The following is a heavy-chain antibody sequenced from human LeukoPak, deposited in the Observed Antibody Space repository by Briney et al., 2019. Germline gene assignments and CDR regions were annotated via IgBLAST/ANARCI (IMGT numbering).Heavy chain of an antibody. CDR3: ARLGGLTGGSWSENWFDP. J-gene: IGHJ5*02. Sequence: SETLSLTCAVSGVPFSHYSWSWVRQPAGQGLQWIGEIDHGTKTNYNPSLKSRVTISADLSKKQFSLRLTSVTAADTAVYYCARLGGLTGGSWSENWFDPWGQGTLVTVSS. CDR1: GVPFSHYS. D-gene: IGHD6-13*01. V-gene: IGHV4-34*01. CDR2: IDHGTKT.